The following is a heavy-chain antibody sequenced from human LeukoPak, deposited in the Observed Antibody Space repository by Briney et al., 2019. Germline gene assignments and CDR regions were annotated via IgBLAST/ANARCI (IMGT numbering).Heavy chain of an antibody. CDR2: MNPNSGNT. Sequence: ASVKVSCKASGYTFTSYDINWVRQATGQGLEWMGWMNPNSGNTGYAQKFQGRVTMTRNTSISTAYMELSSLRSEDTAVYYCARGQGRRQWLSLRYNYYYMDVWGKGTTVTISS. V-gene: IGHV1-8*01. D-gene: IGHD6-19*01. J-gene: IGHJ6*03. CDR1: GYTFTSYD. CDR3: ARGQGRRQWLSLRYNYYYMDV.